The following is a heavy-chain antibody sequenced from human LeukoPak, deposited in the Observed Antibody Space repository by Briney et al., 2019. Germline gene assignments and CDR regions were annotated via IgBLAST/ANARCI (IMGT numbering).Heavy chain of an antibody. CDR2: ISGSGGST. Sequence: GGSLRLSCAASGFTFTSYARNCVRQAPGKGLEWVSGISGSGGSTYYADSVKGRFSISRDNSKNTLYLQLNSLRVDDTAEYYCARGSSTLTRHLAYWGQGTPVTVSS. J-gene: IGHJ4*02. V-gene: IGHV3-23*01. CDR1: GFTFTSYA. CDR3: ARGSSTLTRHLAY. D-gene: IGHD4-17*01.